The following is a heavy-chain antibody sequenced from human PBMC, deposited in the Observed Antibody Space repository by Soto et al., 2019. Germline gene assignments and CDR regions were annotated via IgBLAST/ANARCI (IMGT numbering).Heavy chain of an antibody. CDR1: GFSFSTSGVA. D-gene: IGHD2-15*01. J-gene: IGHJ4*02. CDR2: IFWDDDK. V-gene: IGHV2-5*02. CDR3: AHSSCSGGGCYSTFDY. Sequence: QITLKESGPTLVKPTQTLTLTCTFSGFSFSTSGVAVGWIRQPPGMALEWLALIFWDDDKRYSPSLKSRLTTTKDTSKNQVVLTMTNMDPVDTATYYCAHSSCSGGGCYSTFDYWGQGTLVTVSS.